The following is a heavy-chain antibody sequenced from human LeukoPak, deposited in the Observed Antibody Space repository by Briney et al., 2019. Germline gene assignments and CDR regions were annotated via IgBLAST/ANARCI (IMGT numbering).Heavy chain of an antibody. Sequence: SETLSLTCTVSGGSINNYYWSWIRQPPGRGLEWIGHVFYSGSTNYKPSLKSRVTISVDTSKNQFSLKLSSVTAADTAVYYCARDGYGDCSGGSCYLYWGQGTLVTVSS. V-gene: IGHV4-59*01. CDR3: ARDGYGDCSGGSCYLY. D-gene: IGHD2-15*01. CDR2: VFYSGST. J-gene: IGHJ4*02. CDR1: GGSINNYY.